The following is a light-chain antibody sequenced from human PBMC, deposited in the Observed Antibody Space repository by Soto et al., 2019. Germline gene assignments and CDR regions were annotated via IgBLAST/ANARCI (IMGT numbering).Light chain of an antibody. J-gene: IGKJ5*01. Sequence: DIQMTQSPSSLSSSVGDRVTITCRASQGIRNDLGWYQQKPGKAPKRLIYAASSLQSGVPSRFSGSGSGTEFALTIGSVKPDDFATYDCQHYNSYSEAFGPGTRLENK. CDR1: QGIRND. V-gene: IGKV1-17*01. CDR2: AAS. CDR3: QHYNSYSEA.